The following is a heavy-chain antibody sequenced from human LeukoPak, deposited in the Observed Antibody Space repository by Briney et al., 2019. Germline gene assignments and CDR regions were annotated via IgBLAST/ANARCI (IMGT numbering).Heavy chain of an antibody. CDR2: TYYRSKWDD. Sequence: SQTLSLTCAISGDSVSSTRAAWNWLRQSPSRGLEWLGRTYYRSKWDDDYALSVKSRITIKEDTSKNQFSLQLDSVTPEDTAVYYCARGGRNFYDGSGYYSPFDSWGRGTLVTVSS. V-gene: IGHV6-1*01. J-gene: IGHJ4*02. D-gene: IGHD3-22*01. CDR3: ARGGRNFYDGSGYYSPFDS. CDR1: GDSVSSTRAA.